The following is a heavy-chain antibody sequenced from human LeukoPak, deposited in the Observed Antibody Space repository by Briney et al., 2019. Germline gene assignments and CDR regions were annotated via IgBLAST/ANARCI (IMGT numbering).Heavy chain of an antibody. J-gene: IGHJ5*01. CDR2: INTHTGNP. V-gene: IGHV7-4-1*02. CDR3: ARGGIQLWFDS. Sequence: ASVKVSCKASGYPFTSYAINWVRQAPGQGLEWMGWINTHTGNPTYAQGFTGRFVFSLDTSVSTTYLQISSLKAEDTAVYYCARGGIQLWFDSWGQGTLVTVSS. D-gene: IGHD5-18*01. CDR1: GYPFTSYA.